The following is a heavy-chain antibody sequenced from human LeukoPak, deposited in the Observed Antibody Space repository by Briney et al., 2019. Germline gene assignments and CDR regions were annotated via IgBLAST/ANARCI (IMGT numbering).Heavy chain of an antibody. V-gene: IGHV4-59*08. J-gene: IGHJ3*02. Sequence: SETQSLTCTVSGGSISSYYWSWIRQPPGKGLEWIGYIYYSGSTNYNPSLKSRVTISVDTSKNQFSLKLSSVTAADTAVYYCARHARPTMKRGGAFDIWGQGTMVTVSS. CDR2: IYYSGST. CDR1: GGSISSYY. D-gene: IGHD1-1*01. CDR3: ARHARPTMKRGGAFDI.